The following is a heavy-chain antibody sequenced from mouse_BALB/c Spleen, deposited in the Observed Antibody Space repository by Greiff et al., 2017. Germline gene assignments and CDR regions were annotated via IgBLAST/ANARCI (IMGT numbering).Heavy chain of an antibody. CDR2: ISNGGGST. V-gene: IGHV5-12-2*01. CDR1: GFTFSSYT. J-gene: IGHJ3*01. D-gene: IGHD2-4*01. CDR3: ARQRDDYLAY. Sequence: EVKVVESGGGLVQPGGSLKLSCAASGFTFSSYTMSWVRQTPEKRLEWVAYISNGGGSTYYPDTVKGRFTISRDNAKNTLYLQMSSLKSEDTAMYYCARQRDDYLAYWGQGTLVTVSA.